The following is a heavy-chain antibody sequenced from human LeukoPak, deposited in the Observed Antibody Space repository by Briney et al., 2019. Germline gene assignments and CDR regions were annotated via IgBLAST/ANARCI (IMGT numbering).Heavy chain of an antibody. J-gene: IGHJ6*03. CDR3: ARDRVRFLEWLPHMDV. CDR1: GYTFTGYY. CDR2: INPNSGDT. D-gene: IGHD3-3*01. Sequence: GASVKVSCKASGYTFTGYYMHWVRQAPGQGLEWMGWINPNSGDTNYAQKFQGMVTMTRDTSMSTAYMELSRLRSDDTAVYYCARDRVRFLEWLPHMDVWGKGTTVTVSS. V-gene: IGHV1-2*02.